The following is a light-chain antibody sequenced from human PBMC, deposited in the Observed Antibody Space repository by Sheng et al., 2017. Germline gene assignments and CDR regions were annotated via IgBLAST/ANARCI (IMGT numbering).Light chain of an antibody. V-gene: IGKV1-27*01. CDR2: AAF. J-gene: IGKJ4*01. Sequence: DIQMTQSPSSLSASVGDRVTITCRASQAIDNYLAWYQQKPGKVPKLLIYAAFTLQSGVSSRFSGSGSGTHFTLSISSLQPEDVATYYCQNYYRAPLTFGGGTKVEI. CDR3: QNYYRAPLT. CDR1: QAIDNY.